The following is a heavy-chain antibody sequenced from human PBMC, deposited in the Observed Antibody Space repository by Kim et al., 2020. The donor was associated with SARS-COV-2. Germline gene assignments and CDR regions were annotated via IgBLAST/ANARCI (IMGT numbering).Heavy chain of an antibody. CDR3: AKDSPGIPLPGIFDAMDV. CDR1: GFTFSAYA. Sequence: GGSLRLSCAASGFTFSAYAMNWVRQAPGKGLEWVSAISGSGEHTYQADSAKGRFTISRDNSKNTLFLQLNSLRAEDTAVYYCAKDSPGIPLPGIFDAMDVWGQGTTVTVSS. D-gene: IGHD6-19*01. J-gene: IGHJ6*02. V-gene: IGHV3-23*01. CDR2: ISGSGEHT.